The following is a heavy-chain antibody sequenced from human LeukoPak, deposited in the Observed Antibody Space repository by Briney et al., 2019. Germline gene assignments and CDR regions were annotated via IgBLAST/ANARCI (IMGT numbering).Heavy chain of an antibody. CDR2: ISSSSSTI. V-gene: IGHV3-48*04. CDR1: GFTFSSYS. CDR3: ARDLGTVTTH. D-gene: IGHD4-17*01. Sequence: GGSLRLSCAASGFTFSSYSMNWVRQAPGKGLEWVSYISSSSSTIYYADSVKGRFTISRDNAKNSLYLQMNSLRAEDTAVYYCARDLGTVTTHWGQGTLVTVSS. J-gene: IGHJ4*02.